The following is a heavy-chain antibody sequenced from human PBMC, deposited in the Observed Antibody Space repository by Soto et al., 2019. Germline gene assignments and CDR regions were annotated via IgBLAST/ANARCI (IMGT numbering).Heavy chain of an antibody. V-gene: IGHV3-23*01. CDR1: GFTFNTYA. J-gene: IGHJ3*01. D-gene: IGHD2-21*02. CDR3: AKGFIVVVTAIRPDDNFDV. CDR2: ISGGGGST. Sequence: EVQLLESGGGLVQPGGSLRLSCAASGFTFNTYAMNWVRQVPGKGLEWVASISGGGGSTYYADSVKGQFTISRDTSKNTRYLQMNSLSAEDTAVYYCAKGFIVVVTAIRPDDNFDVWGQGTMVTVSS.